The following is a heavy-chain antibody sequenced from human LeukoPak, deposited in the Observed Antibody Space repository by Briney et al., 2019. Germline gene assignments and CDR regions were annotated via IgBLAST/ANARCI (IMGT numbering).Heavy chain of an antibody. CDR1: GGSFSGYY. CDR2: INHSGST. V-gene: IGHV4-34*01. D-gene: IGHD3-10*01. CDR3: ARGSIWFGETSALLAFDY. Sequence: SETLSLTCAVYGGSFSGYYWSWIRQPPGKGLEWIGEINHSGSTNYNPSLKSRVTISVDTSKNQFSLKLSSVTAADTAVYYCARGSIWFGETSALLAFDYWGQGTLVTVSS. J-gene: IGHJ4*01.